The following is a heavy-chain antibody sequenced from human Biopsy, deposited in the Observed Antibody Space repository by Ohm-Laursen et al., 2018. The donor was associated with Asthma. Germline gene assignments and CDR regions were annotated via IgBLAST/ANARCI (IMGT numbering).Heavy chain of an antibody. CDR1: GYIFTSYW. CDR3: ARLAYGSGSFFDF. V-gene: IGHV5-51*01. J-gene: IGHJ4*02. CDR2: IFPGDSDT. Sequence: ESLKISCKASGYIFTSYWIGWVRQMPGKGLEWMGIIFPGDSDTIYSPSFQGQVTISADKSISTAYLQWSSLKASDTAIYYYARLAYGSGSFFDFWGQGTLVTVAS. D-gene: IGHD3-10*01.